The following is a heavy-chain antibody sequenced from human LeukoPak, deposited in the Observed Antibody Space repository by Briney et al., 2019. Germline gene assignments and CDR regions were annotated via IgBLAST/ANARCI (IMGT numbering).Heavy chain of an antibody. CDR1: GGSISSGGYS. CDR2: IYHSGST. J-gene: IGHJ5*02. CDR3: ARDLGGDYAVWFDP. Sequence: SETLSLTCAVSGGSISSGGYSWSWIRQPPGKGLEWIGYIYHSGSTYYNPSLKSQVTISVDRSKNQFSLKLSSATAADTAVYYCARDLGGDYAVWFDPWGQGTLVTVSS. V-gene: IGHV4-30-2*01. D-gene: IGHD4-17*01.